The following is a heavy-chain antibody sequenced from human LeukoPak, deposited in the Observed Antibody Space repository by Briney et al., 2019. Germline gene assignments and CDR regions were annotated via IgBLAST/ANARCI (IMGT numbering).Heavy chain of an antibody. CDR2: INHSGST. V-gene: IGHV4-34*01. J-gene: IGHJ4*02. D-gene: IGHD2-21*01. CDR3: ARGLIPYDY. CDR1: GGSFSGYY. Sequence: SETLSLTCAVYGGSFSGYYWSWIRQPPGKGLEWIGEINHSGSTNYNPSLKSRVTISVDTSKNQFSLKLSSVTAADTAVHYCARGLIPYDYWGQGTLVTVSS.